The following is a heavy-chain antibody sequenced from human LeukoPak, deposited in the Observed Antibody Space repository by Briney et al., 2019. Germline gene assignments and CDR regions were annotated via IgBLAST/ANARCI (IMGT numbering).Heavy chain of an antibody. J-gene: IGHJ3*02. CDR3: AKDPDPGDAFDI. Sequence: PGGSLRLSCAASGFVFSNYWMSWVRQAPGKGLEWMANINYDGSEKYYVDSVKGRFTISRDNSKNTLYLQMNSLRAEDTAVYYCAKDPDPGDAFDIWGQGTMVTVSS. CDR2: INYDGSEK. V-gene: IGHV3-7*03. CDR1: GFVFSNYW.